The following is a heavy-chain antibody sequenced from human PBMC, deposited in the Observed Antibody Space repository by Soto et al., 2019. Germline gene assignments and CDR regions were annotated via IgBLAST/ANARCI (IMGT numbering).Heavy chain of an antibody. CDR3: ARDHRRDYYDSSGYIIFDY. J-gene: IGHJ4*02. Sequence: QVQLVQSGAEVKKPGASVKVSCKASGYTFTSYGISWVRQAPGQGLEWMGWISAYNGNTNYVQKLQGRVTMTTDTSTSTAYMELRSLRSDDTAVYYCARDHRRDYYDSSGYIIFDYWGQGTLVTVSS. D-gene: IGHD3-22*01. V-gene: IGHV1-18*01. CDR1: GYTFTSYG. CDR2: ISAYNGNT.